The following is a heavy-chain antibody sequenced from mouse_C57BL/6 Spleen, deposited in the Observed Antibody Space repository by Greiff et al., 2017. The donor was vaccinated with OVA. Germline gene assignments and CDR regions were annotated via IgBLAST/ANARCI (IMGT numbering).Heavy chain of an antibody. Sequence: EVQLQQSGPGLVKPSQSLSLTCSVTGYSITSGYYWNWIRQFPGNKLEWMGYISYDGSNNYNPSLKNRISITRDTSKNQFFLKLNSVTTEDTATYYCARDRLLRNYAMDYWGQGTSVTVSS. CDR3: ARDRLLRNYAMDY. D-gene: IGHD1-1*01. V-gene: IGHV3-6*01. CDR2: ISYDGSN. J-gene: IGHJ4*01. CDR1: GYSITSGYY.